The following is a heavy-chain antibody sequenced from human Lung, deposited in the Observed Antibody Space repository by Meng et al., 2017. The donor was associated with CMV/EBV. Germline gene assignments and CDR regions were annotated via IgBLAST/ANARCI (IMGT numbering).Heavy chain of an antibody. CDR1: GYTFTGYY. J-gene: IGHJ4*02. Sequence: ASXXVSXKASGYTFTGYYMHWVRQAPGQGLEWMGWINPNSGGTNYAQKFQGRVTMTRDTSTSTVYMELSSLRSEDTAVYYCARVGPAAGTGFFDYWGQGTLVTVSS. CDR3: ARVGPAAGTGFFDY. CDR2: INPNSGGT. D-gene: IGHD6-13*01. V-gene: IGHV1-2*02.